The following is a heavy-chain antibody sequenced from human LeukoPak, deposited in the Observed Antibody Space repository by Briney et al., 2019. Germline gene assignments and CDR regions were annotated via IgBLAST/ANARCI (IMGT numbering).Heavy chain of an antibody. CDR2: INHSGST. V-gene: IGHV4-34*01. D-gene: IGHD2-2*01. Sequence: SETLSLTCAVYGGSFSGYYWSWIRQPPGKGLEWIGEINHSGSTNYNPSLKSRVTISVDTSKNQFSLKLSSVTAADTAVYYCARDFRQYQLLSDWFDPWGQGALVTVSS. CDR3: ARDFRQYQLLSDWFDP. CDR1: GGSFSGYY. J-gene: IGHJ5*02.